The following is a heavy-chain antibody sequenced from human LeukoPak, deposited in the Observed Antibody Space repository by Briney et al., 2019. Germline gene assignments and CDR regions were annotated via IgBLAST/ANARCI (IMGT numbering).Heavy chain of an antibody. Sequence: SETLSLTCTVSGGSISSYYWSWIRQPAGKGLEWIGHISNSGSTSYSPSLKSRVTMSVDTSKNHFSLKLSSVTAADTAVYYCARDNYIVATIDYWGQGTLVTVSS. J-gene: IGHJ4*02. CDR3: ARDNYIVATIDY. CDR1: GGSISSYY. V-gene: IGHV4-4*07. D-gene: IGHD5-12*01. CDR2: ISNSGST.